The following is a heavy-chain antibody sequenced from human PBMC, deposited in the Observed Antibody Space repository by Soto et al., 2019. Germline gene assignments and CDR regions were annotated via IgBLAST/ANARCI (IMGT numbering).Heavy chain of an antibody. Sequence: EVQLVESGGGLVQPGGSLRLSCAASGFTFSSYSMNWVRQAPGKGLEWVSYISSSSSTIYYADSVKGRFTISRDNAKNALYLQMNSLIDEDTAVYYCARTAEYYYYGMDVWCQGTTVTVSS. CDR2: ISSSSSTI. CDR3: ARTAEYYYYGMDV. CDR1: GFTFSSYS. V-gene: IGHV3-48*02. J-gene: IGHJ6*02.